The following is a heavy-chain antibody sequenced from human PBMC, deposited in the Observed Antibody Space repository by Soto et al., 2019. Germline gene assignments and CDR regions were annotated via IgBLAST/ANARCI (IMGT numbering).Heavy chain of an antibody. V-gene: IGHV5-51*01. CDR2: IYPGDSDT. CDR1: GYSFTSYW. J-gene: IGHJ6*02. Sequence: GYSLTISFKGSGYSFTSYWIGWVRQMPGKGLEWMGIIYPGDSDTRYSPSFQGQVTISADKSISTAYLQWSSLKASDTAMYYCAISTGTVTTGGYYYGMDVWGQGTTVTVSS. CDR3: AISTGTVTTGGYYYGMDV. D-gene: IGHD4-4*01.